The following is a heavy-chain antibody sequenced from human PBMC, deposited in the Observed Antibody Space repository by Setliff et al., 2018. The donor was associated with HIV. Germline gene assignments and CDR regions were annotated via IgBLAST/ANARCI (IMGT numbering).Heavy chain of an antibody. CDR2: ISYDGGKK. CDR3: AKDPRAAVATICDY. CDR1: GFTFSRYG. D-gene: IGHD5-12*01. J-gene: IGHJ4*02. V-gene: IGHV3-30*04. Sequence: GESLKISCAASGFTFSRYGMHWVRQAPGKGLEWVAFISYDGGKKYDADFVKVRFTISRDNAKNSLFLQMNSLRAEDTAVYYCAKDPRAAVATICDYWGQGTLVTVSS.